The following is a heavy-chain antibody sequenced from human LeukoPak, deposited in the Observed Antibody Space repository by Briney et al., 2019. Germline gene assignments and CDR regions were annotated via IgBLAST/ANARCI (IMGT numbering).Heavy chain of an antibody. V-gene: IGHV4-34*01. CDR1: GGSFSGYY. D-gene: IGHD6-19*01. Sequence: SETLSLTCAVYGGSFSGYYWSWIRQPPGKGLEWIGEINHSGSTNYNPSLKSRVTISVDTSKNQFSLKLSSVTAADTAVYYCARVPSKDSSGWWGYWGQGTLVPVSS. CDR2: INHSGST. J-gene: IGHJ4*02. CDR3: ARVPSKDSSGWWGY.